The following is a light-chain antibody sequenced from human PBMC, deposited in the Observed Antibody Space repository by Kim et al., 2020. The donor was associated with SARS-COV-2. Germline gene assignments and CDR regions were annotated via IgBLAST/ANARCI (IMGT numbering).Light chain of an antibody. J-gene: IGKJ2*01. V-gene: IGKV3-15*01. CDR3: QQYHNWPPFT. Sequence: VCPGERVTLSGRASRSVCSKLACYQQQPGQAPRLLIYGTSTRATGIPPSFSGSVSDTEFTLTISSLQSADFAVYYCQQYHNWPPFTFGQGTKLEIK. CDR1: RSVCSK. CDR2: GTS.